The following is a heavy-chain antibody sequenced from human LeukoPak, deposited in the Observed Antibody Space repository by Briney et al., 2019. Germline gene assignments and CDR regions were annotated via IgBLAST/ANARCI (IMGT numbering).Heavy chain of an antibody. CDR2: IYSSGST. V-gene: IGHV4-59*01. D-gene: IGHD2-21*01. CDR3: ARGDSHFDY. CDR1: GGSISGYY. J-gene: IGHJ4*02. Sequence: SETLSLTCTVSGGSISGYYWNWIRQPPGKGLEWIGYIYSSGSTNYNPSLTSRVAISVDTSKNQFSLKLTSVTAADAAVYYCARGDSHFDYWGQGTLVTVSS.